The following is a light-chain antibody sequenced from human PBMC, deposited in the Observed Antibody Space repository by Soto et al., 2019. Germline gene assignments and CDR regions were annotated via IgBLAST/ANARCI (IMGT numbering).Light chain of an antibody. Sequence: QSVLTQPPSVSEAPRQRVTISCSGSSSNIGNNAVNWYQQLPGKAPKLLIYYDDLLPSGVSDRFSGSKSGTSASLAISGLQCEDEADYYCAAWDDSLNGPVFGGGTKVTVL. CDR2: YDD. J-gene: IGLJ2*01. CDR1: SSNIGNNA. V-gene: IGLV1-36*01. CDR3: AAWDDSLNGPV.